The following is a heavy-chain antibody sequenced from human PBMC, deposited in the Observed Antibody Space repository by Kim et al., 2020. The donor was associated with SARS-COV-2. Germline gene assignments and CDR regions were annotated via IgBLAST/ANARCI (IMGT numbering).Heavy chain of an antibody. J-gene: IGHJ4*02. V-gene: IGHV1-18*04. Sequence: ASVKVSCKASGYTFTSYGISWVRQAPGQGLEWMGWISAYNGNTNYAQKLQGRVTMTTDTSTSTAYMELRSLRSDDTAVYYCCVVVPAAPSGSRSDYWGQGTLVTVSS. D-gene: IGHD2-2*01. CDR1: GYTFTSYG. CDR3: CVVVPAAPSGSRSDY. CDR2: ISAYNGNT.